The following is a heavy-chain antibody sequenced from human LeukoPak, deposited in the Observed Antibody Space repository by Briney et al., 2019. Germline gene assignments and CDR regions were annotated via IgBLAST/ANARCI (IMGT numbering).Heavy chain of an antibody. CDR2: ISYDGSNP. CDR3: AKDHYEYIGGTYRDFDY. D-gene: IGHD3-16*02. CDR1: GFTFSSFG. V-gene: IGHV3-30*18. Sequence: GGSLRLSCAASGFTFSSFGMHWVRQAPGKGLEWGAVISYDGSNPYYADSVKGRFTISRDNSKNTLYLQMNSLRAEDTAVYYCAKDHYEYIGGTYRDFDYWGQGTLVTVS. J-gene: IGHJ4*02.